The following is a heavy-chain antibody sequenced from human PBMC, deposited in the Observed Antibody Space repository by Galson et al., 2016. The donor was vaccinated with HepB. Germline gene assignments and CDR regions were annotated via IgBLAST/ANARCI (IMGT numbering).Heavy chain of an antibody. CDR2: ISAYNGIT. CDR3: ARGIGIGNYGSATYLRSLYFDY. Sequence: SVKVSCKASGYSFNSYGVNWVRQAPGQGLEWMGWISAYNGITGYAQKFQGRVTMTTDTSTATAYMDLRTLRSDDTAVYYCARGIGIGNYGSATYLRSLYFDYWGQGTLVTVSS. CDR1: GYSFNSYG. D-gene: IGHD3-10*01. V-gene: IGHV1-18*01. J-gene: IGHJ4*02.